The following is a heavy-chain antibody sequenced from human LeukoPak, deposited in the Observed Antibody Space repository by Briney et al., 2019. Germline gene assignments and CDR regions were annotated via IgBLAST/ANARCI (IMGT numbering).Heavy chain of an antibody. Sequence: SETLSLTCTVSGGSISSYYWSWIRQPPGKGLEWIGYIYYSGSTNYNPSLKSRVTISVDTSKNQFSLKLSSVTAADTAVYYCARGRDYGGNSRSAFDIWGQGTMVTVSS. CDR1: GGSISSYY. V-gene: IGHV4-59*01. CDR3: ARGRDYGGNSRSAFDI. J-gene: IGHJ3*02. CDR2: IYYSGST. D-gene: IGHD4-23*01.